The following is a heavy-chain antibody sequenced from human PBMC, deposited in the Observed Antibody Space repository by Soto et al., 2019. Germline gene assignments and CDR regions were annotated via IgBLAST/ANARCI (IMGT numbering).Heavy chain of an antibody. CDR3: AKEMPLGGILGAEPLDY. D-gene: IGHD1-26*01. V-gene: IGHV3-23*01. CDR2: VSDSGETS. Sequence: DVQLLESGGGLVQPGGSLRLSCEASGFTFNNYAMTWISKAPGKGLEWVATVSDSGETSLSADSVKGRFTISRDNSRKTLYLQMNRMRPEDTATYYCAKEMPLGGILGAEPLDYWGQGTLVTVSS. CDR1: GFTFNNYA. J-gene: IGHJ4*02.